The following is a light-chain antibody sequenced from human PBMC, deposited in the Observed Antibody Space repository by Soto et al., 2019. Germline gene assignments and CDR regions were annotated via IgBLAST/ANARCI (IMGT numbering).Light chain of an antibody. CDR2: WAS. V-gene: IGKV4-1*01. CDR3: HQYYSPPQP. J-gene: IGKJ1*01. CDR1: QSLLFNSNNKNY. Sequence: DIVTTQSPDSLTVSLGERVTINCRSSQSLLFNSNNKNYLAWYQQEPGQPPKLLIYWASTRHSGVPDRFSGSGSGTDFTLTISSLQAEDVALYYCHQYYSPPQPFGQGTKVEI.